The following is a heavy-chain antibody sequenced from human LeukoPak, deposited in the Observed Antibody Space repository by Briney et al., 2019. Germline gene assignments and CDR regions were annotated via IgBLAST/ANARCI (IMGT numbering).Heavy chain of an antibody. CDR1: GGSISSYY. CDR2: IYYSGST. D-gene: IGHD3-9*01. CDR3: AREPSYYDILTGYSALPGAFDI. Sequence: SETLSLTCTVSGGSISSYYWSWIRQPPGKGLEWIWSIYYSGSTNYNPSLKSRVTISVDTSKNQFSLKLSSVTAADTAVYYCAREPSYYDILTGYSALPGAFDIWGQGTMVTVSS. V-gene: IGHV4-59*01. J-gene: IGHJ3*02.